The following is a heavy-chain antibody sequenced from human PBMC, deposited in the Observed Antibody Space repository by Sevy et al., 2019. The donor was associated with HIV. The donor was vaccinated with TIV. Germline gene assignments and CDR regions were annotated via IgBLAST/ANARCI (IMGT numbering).Heavy chain of an antibody. D-gene: IGHD6-13*01. J-gene: IGHJ5*02. CDR1: GFTFDDYA. Sequence: GGSLRLSCAASGFTFDDYAMHWVRQAPGKGLEWVSGISWKSGSIGYADSVKGRFTISRDNAKDSLYLQMNSLRGDDTALYYSAKEVYGGIAAAGTGEFDPWGQGTLVTVSS. CDR2: ISWKSGSI. V-gene: IGHV3-9*01. CDR3: AKEVYGGIAAAGTGEFDP.